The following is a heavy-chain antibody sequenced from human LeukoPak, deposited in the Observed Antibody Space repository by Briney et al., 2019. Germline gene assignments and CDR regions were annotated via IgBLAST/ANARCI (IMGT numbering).Heavy chain of an antibody. V-gene: IGHV7-4-1*02. CDR3: ARDYSGLGNYYYYYMDV. Sequence: ASVKVSCKASGYTFTSYAMNWVRQAPGQGREWMGWINTNTGNPTYAQGFTGRFVFSLDTSVSTAYLQISSLKAEDTAVYYCARDYSGLGNYYYYYMDVWGKGTTVTVSS. CDR2: INTNTGNP. CDR1: GYTFTSYA. D-gene: IGHD6-19*01. J-gene: IGHJ6*03.